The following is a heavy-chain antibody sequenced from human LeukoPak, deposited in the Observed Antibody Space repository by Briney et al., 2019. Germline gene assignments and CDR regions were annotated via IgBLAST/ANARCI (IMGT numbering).Heavy chain of an antibody. V-gene: IGHV4-39*01. D-gene: IGHD3-10*01. CDR1: GGSISSSSYY. CDR2: IYYSGST. J-gene: IGHJ4*02. CDR3: ARMVRGVYYFDN. Sequence: SETLSLTCTVSGGSISSSSYYWGWIRQPPGKGLEWIGSIYYSGSTYYNPSLKSRVTISVDTSKNQFSLKLSSVTAADTAVYYCARMVRGVYYFDNWGQGTLVTVSS.